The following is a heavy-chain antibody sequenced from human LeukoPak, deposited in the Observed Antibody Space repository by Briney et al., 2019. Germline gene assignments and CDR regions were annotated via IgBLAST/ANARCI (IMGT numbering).Heavy chain of an antibody. D-gene: IGHD4-17*01. Sequence: PSETLPLTCTVSGGSISSYYWSWLRQPPGKGLEWIGYIYYSGSTNYNPSLKSRVTISVDTSKNQFSLKLSSVTAADTAVYYCARDSDYGDSDYYYGMDVWGQGTTVTVSS. CDR1: GGSISSYY. CDR3: ARDSDYGDSDYYYGMDV. J-gene: IGHJ6*02. V-gene: IGHV4-59*01. CDR2: IYYSGST.